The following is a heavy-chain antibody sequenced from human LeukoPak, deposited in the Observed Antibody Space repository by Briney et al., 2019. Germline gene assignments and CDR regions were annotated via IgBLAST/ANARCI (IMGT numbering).Heavy chain of an antibody. D-gene: IGHD2-2*01. V-gene: IGHV4-31*03. CDR1: GGSISSGGYY. Sequence: SQTLSLTCTVSGGSISSGGYYWSWIRQHPGKGLEWLGYISYSGSTYYNPSLKSRVTISVDTSKNQFSLKLSSVTAADTAVYYCARGHPIVVVPAASYYFDYWGQGTLVTVSS. CDR3: ARGHPIVVVPAASYYFDY. CDR2: ISYSGST. J-gene: IGHJ4*02.